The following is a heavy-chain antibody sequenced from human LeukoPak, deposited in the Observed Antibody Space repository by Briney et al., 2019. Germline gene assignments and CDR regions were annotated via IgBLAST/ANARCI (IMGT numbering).Heavy chain of an antibody. V-gene: IGHV3-48*01. CDR2: ITGSSDSI. CDR3: AKVPRTNHDNFFDY. J-gene: IGHJ4*02. CDR1: GFTFGDYA. D-gene: IGHD2-8*01. Sequence: PGGSLRLSCTASGFTFGDYAMNWLRQAPGKGLEWVSYITGSSDSILYTDSVKGRSTISRDNAKNSVYLQTNSLRAEDTALYYCAKVPRTNHDNFFDYWGQGTLVTVSS.